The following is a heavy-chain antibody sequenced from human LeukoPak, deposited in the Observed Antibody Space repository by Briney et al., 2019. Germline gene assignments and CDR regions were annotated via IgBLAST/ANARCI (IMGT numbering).Heavy chain of an antibody. CDR2: IWYDGTNK. CDR1: GFTFSNYG. J-gene: IGHJ4*02. Sequence: GRSLRLSCAASGFTFSNYGMHWVRQAPGKGLEWVADIWYDGTNKYYADSVKGRSTISRDNSRKTLYLQMNGLRAEDTALYYCAKDSGIAAAGTDYWGQGTLVTVSS. V-gene: IGHV3-33*06. CDR3: AKDSGIAAAGTDY. D-gene: IGHD6-13*01.